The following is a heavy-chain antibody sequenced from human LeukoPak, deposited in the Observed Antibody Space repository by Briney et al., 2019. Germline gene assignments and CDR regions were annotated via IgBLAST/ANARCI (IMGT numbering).Heavy chain of an antibody. J-gene: IGHJ4*02. Sequence: GGSLRLSCAASGFTFSSYSMNWVRQAPGKGLEWVAVISYDGSNKYYADSVKGRFTISRDNSKNTLYLQMNSLRAEDTAVYYCAKEPVGGYYDSSGYYDYWGQGTLVTVSS. CDR2: ISYDGSNK. CDR1: GFTFSSYS. CDR3: AKEPVGGYYDSSGYYDY. V-gene: IGHV3-30*18. D-gene: IGHD3-22*01.